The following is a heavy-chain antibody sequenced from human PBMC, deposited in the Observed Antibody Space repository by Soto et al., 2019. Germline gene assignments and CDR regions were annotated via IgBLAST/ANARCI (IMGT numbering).Heavy chain of an antibody. Sequence: ASVKVSCKASGYTFTSYDNNWVRQATGQGLEWMGWMNPNSGNTGYAQKFQGRVTMTRNTSISTAYMELSSLRSEDTAVYYCARGRVTTGRYYYYYYMDVWGKGATVTVSS. J-gene: IGHJ6*03. CDR1: GYTFTSYD. D-gene: IGHD4-17*01. CDR2: MNPNSGNT. CDR3: ARGRVTTGRYYYYYYMDV. V-gene: IGHV1-8*01.